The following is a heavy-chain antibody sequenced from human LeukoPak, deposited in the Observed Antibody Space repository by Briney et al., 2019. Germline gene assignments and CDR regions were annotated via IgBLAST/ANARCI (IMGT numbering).Heavy chain of an antibody. CDR2: ISSSGSTI. Sequence: GGSLRLSCAASGFTFSSYEMNWVRQAPGKGLEWVPYISSSGSTIYYADSVKGRFTISRDNAKKSLYLQMNSLRADDTAAYYCARDGRVTGELDYWGQGTLVTVSS. D-gene: IGHD7-27*01. CDR1: GFTFSSYE. J-gene: IGHJ4*02. V-gene: IGHV3-48*03. CDR3: ARDGRVTGELDY.